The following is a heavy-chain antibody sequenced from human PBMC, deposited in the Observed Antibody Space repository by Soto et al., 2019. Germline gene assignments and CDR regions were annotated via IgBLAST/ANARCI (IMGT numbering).Heavy chain of an antibody. CDR1: GGSVSSGSYY. CDR2: IYYSGST. CDR3: ARESAGSHKNNWFDP. D-gene: IGHD3-10*01. Sequence: SETLSLTCTVSGGSVSSGSYYWSWIRQPPGKGLEWIGYIYYSGSTNYNPSLKSRVTISVDTSKNQFSLKLSSVTAADTAVYYCARESAGSHKNNWFDPWGQGTLVTVSS. V-gene: IGHV4-61*01. J-gene: IGHJ5*02.